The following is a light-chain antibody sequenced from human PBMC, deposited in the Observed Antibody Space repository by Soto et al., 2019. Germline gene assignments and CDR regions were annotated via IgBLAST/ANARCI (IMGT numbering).Light chain of an antibody. CDR2: EVS. J-gene: IGLJ1*01. V-gene: IGLV2-14*01. CDR1: SSDVGGYNY. Sequence: QSALTQPASVSGSPGQSITISCTGTSSDVGGYNYVSWYQQHPGKAPKLMIYEVSNRPSGVSNRFSGSKSGNTASLTISGLQAEDEADYYCQSYDSSLSGYVLGTGTKLTVL. CDR3: QSYDSSLSGYV.